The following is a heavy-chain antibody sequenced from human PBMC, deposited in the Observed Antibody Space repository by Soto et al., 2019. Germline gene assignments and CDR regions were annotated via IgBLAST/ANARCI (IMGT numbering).Heavy chain of an antibody. Sequence: EVQLVESGGGLVQPGGSLRLSCAASGFTFSSYSMNWVRQAPGKGLEWVSYISSSSSTIYYADSVKGRFTISRDNAKNSLYLQMNSLRAEDTAVYYCAGDIYDILTGPPDGYNWFDPWGQGTLVTVSS. CDR3: AGDIYDILTGPPDGYNWFDP. J-gene: IGHJ5*02. CDR1: GFTFSSYS. CDR2: ISSSSSTI. D-gene: IGHD3-9*01. V-gene: IGHV3-48*01.